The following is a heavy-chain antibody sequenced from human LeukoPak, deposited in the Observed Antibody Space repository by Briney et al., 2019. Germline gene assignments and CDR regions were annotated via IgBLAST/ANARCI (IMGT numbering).Heavy chain of an antibody. CDR2: ISAYNGNT. Sequence: ASVKVSCKASEYTFTGYYMHWVRQAPGQGLEWMGWISAYNGNTNYAQKLQGRVTMTTDTSTSTAYMELRSLRSDDTAVYYCARDQDIVATICQIWGQGTLVTVSS. V-gene: IGHV1-18*04. CDR1: EYTFTGYY. J-gene: IGHJ4*02. D-gene: IGHD5-12*01. CDR3: ARDQDIVATICQI.